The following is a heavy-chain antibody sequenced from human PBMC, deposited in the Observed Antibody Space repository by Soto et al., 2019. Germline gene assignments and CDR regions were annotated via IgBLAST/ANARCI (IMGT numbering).Heavy chain of an antibody. CDR1: GFNLRSYG. D-gene: IGHD7-27*01. CDR3: ARVYANWEWELPGF. CDR2: IWYDGSNE. V-gene: IGHV3-33*01. Sequence: QVQLVESGGGVVQPGRSLRLSCVASGFNLRSYGMHWFRQAPGKGPEWVAVIWYDGSNEKYADSMKGRFTISRDDSRNTLYLQMNSLRAEDTAVYYCARVYANWEWELPGFWGQGTRVTVSS. J-gene: IGHJ4*02.